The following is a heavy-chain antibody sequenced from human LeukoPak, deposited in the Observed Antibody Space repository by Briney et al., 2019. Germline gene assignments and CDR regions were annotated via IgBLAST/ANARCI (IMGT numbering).Heavy chain of an antibody. CDR2: ITSSGSTI. D-gene: IGHD1-26*01. CDR3: ASGGGATRSGYAFDM. J-gene: IGHJ3*02. Sequence: GGSLRLSCAASGFSFSDYYMTWIRQAPGKGLEWVSYITSSGSTIYYADSVKGRFTVSRDNAKNSLYMQMNSLRAEDTAVYYCASGGGATRSGYAFDMWGQGTMVTVSS. CDR1: GFSFSDYY. V-gene: IGHV3-11*04.